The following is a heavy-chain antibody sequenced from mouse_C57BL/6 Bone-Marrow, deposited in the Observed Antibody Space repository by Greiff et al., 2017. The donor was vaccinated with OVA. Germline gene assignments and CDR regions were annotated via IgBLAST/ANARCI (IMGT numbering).Heavy chain of an antibody. CDR2: IHPNSGST. V-gene: IGHV1-64*01. CDR1: GYTFTSYW. J-gene: IGHJ2*01. D-gene: IGHD1-1*01. CDR3: ARAPDYYGRDY. Sequence: QVQLQQPGAELVKPGASVKLSCKASGYTFTSYWMHWVKQRPGQGLEWIGMIHPNSGSTNYNEKLKSKATLTVDKSSSTAYMQLSSLTSEDSAVYYCARAPDYYGRDYWGQGTTLTVSS.